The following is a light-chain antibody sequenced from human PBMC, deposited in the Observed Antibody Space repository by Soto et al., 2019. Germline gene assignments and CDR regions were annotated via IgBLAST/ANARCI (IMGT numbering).Light chain of an antibody. CDR3: QQYNNWPFS. J-gene: IGKJ5*01. CDR1: QGVTTN. CDR2: DVS. V-gene: IGKV3-15*01. Sequence: ERVMTQSPASLSVSPGERVTLSCRAGQGVTTNFAWYQQKSGQSPRLLIYDVSTRATGVPARFSGTGSETDFTLTISGLQSEDSAVYFCQQYNNWPFSFGQGTRLEIK.